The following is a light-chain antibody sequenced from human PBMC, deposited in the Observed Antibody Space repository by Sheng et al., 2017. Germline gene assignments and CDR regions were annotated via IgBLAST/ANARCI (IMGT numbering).Light chain of an antibody. CDR2: TAS. CDR1: QYINNN. J-gene: IGKJ5*01. Sequence: DIQMTQSPSSLSASVGDRVTITCRASQYINNNLNWYQQKSGKAPQLLIYTASSLESGVPSRFSGSGSGTDFTLTVSSLQPEDFATYYCQQSYNTPITFGQGTRLEIK. V-gene: IGKV1-39*01. CDR3: QQSYNTPIT.